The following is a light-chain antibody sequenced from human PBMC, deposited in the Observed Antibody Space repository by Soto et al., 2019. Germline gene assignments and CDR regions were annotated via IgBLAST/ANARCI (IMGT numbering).Light chain of an antibody. CDR1: QSLRSN. CDR3: QQYNNWPRT. Sequence: EIVMTQSPGPLSLSPGERATLSCRASQSLRSNIAWYQQKPGQAPRLLIYDSFTRATGIPARFSGSGSGTEFTLTISSLQSEDVAVYYCQQYNNWPRTFGQGTKVDI. CDR2: DSF. V-gene: IGKV3-15*01. J-gene: IGKJ1*01.